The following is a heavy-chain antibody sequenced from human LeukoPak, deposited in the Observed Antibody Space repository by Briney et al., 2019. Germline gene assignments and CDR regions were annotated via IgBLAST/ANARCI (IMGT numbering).Heavy chain of an antibody. V-gene: IGHV4-59*07. CDR3: ARGDMIPRGTIDEIDP. D-gene: IGHD1-7*01. J-gene: IGHJ5*01. CDR1: GGFISTYY. CDR2: IFYSGST. Sequence: SDTLSLTCTVSGGFISTYYWIWIRQPPGKGLEWIGCIFYSGSTKYNPSLKSRVTMSVETSQKQFSLKLSSMTAADTAVYYCARGDMIPRGTIDEIDPWGQGTLVTVSS.